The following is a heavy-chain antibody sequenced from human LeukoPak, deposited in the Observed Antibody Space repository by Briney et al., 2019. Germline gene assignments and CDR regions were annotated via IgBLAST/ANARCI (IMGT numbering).Heavy chain of an antibody. V-gene: IGHV3-30*04. Sequence: GGSLRLSCAASGFTFSNYAMHWVRQAPGKGLEWVAAISYDGSNKKYTDSVKGRFTISRDNSKNTLFLQMNSLRAEDTAMYYCAREVSRDGYMEGFDYWGQGTLVTVSS. CDR3: AREVSRDGYMEGFDY. CDR1: GFTFSNYA. CDR2: ISYDGSNK. D-gene: IGHD5-24*01. J-gene: IGHJ4*02.